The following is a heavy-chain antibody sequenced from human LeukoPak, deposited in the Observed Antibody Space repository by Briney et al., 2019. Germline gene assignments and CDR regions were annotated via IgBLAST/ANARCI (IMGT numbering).Heavy chain of an antibody. CDR3: ANVEMATMFY. D-gene: IGHD5-24*01. Sequence: GGSLRLSCAASGFTFSSYAMHWVRQAPGKGLEWVAVISYDGSNKYYADSVKGRFTISRDNSKNTLYLQMNSLRAEDTAVYYCANVEMATMFYWGQGTLVTVSS. CDR1: GFTFSSYA. V-gene: IGHV3-30*04. CDR2: ISYDGSNK. J-gene: IGHJ4*02.